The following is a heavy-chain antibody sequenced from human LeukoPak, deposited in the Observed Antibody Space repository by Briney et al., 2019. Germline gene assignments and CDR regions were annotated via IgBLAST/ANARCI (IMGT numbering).Heavy chain of an antibody. Sequence: SETLSLTCAVYGGSFSGYYWSWIRQPPGKGLEWIGSIYYSGSTYYNPSLKSRVTISVDTSKNQFSLKLSSVTAADTAVYYCARADYYGSGSYLLYYYYYMDVWGKGTTVTVSS. CDR3: ARADYYGSGSYLLYYYYYMDV. CDR1: GGSFSGYY. J-gene: IGHJ6*03. CDR2: IYYSGST. V-gene: IGHV4-34*01. D-gene: IGHD3-10*01.